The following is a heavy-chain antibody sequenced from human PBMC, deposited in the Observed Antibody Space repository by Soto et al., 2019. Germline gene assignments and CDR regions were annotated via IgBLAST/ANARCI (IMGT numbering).Heavy chain of an antibody. J-gene: IGHJ4*02. CDR2: IYYSGST. CDR3: ARGLHSDFWSDYFGAYFDY. V-gene: IGHV4-30-4*01. D-gene: IGHD3-3*01. CDR1: GGSISSGEYY. Sequence: SETLSLTCTVSGGSISSGEYYWRWIRQPPGKGLEWIGHIYYSGSTSYNPSLKSRSAISGDTSKNQFSLKLSSVAAADTAVYFCARGLHSDFWSDYFGAYFDYWGQGILVTVSP.